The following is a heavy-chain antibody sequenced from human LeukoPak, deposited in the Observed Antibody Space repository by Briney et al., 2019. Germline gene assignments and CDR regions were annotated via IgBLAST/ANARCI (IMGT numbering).Heavy chain of an antibody. J-gene: IGHJ4*02. Sequence: GGSLRPSCAAPGFTFSSYYMSWVRQAPGKGLEWVSGIIGSGGSTYYADSVKGRFTISRDNSKNTLYLQMNSLRAEDTAVYYCAKGRTAYCSSTSCYTIDYWGQGTLVTVSS. V-gene: IGHV3-23*01. CDR1: GFTFSSYY. D-gene: IGHD2-2*02. CDR3: AKGRTAYCSSTSCYTIDY. CDR2: IIGSGGST.